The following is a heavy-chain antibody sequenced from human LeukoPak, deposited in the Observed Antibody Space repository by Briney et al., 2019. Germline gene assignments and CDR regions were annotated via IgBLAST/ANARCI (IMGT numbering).Heavy chain of an antibody. CDR2: ISAYNGNT. CDR3: ARVRYGDYSFDY. V-gene: IGHV1-18*01. CDR1: GYTFTSYG. J-gene: IGHJ4*02. D-gene: IGHD4-17*01. Sequence: ASVKVSCKASGYTFTSYGISWVRQAPGQGPEWMGWISAYNGNTNYAQKLQGRVTMTSDTSTSTAYMELRSLRSDDTAVYYCARVRYGDYSFDYWGQGTLVTVSS.